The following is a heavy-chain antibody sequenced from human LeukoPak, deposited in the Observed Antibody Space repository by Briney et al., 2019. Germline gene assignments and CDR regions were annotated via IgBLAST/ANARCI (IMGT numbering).Heavy chain of an antibody. D-gene: IGHD3-3*01. CDR3: ARDTEPTYYDFWSGYYDGPRLGYYYGMDV. Sequence: GGSLRLSCAASGFTFSSYSMNWVRQAPGKGLEWVSSISSSSSYIYYADSVKGRFTISRDNAKNSLYLQMNSLRAEDTAVYYCARDTEPTYYDFWSGYYDGPRLGYYYGMDVWGQGTTVTVSS. CDR2: ISSSSSYI. J-gene: IGHJ6*02. CDR1: GFTFSSYS. V-gene: IGHV3-21*01.